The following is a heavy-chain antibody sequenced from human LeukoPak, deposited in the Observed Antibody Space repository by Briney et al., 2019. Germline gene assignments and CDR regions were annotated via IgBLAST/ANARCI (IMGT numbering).Heavy chain of an antibody. J-gene: IGHJ4*02. CDR2: MHHSGSD. CDR3: AGLGYCSSTSCYVQL. D-gene: IGHD2-2*01. CDR1: GYSAASAYY. V-gene: IGHV4-38-2*01. Sequence: SETLSLTCAVSGYSAASAYYWGWIRQAPGKGLEWIGSMHHSGSDYYNPSLKSRVTISMDTSKNQFSLNLRFVTAADGAVYYCAGLGYCSSTSCYVQLWGQGTPVTVSS.